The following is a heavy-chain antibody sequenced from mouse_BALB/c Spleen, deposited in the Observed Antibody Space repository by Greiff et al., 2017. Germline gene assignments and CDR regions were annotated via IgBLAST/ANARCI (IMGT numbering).Heavy chain of an antibody. CDR3: ASPHYYAMDY. CDR1: GYTFTSYW. CDR2: IDPSDSYT. V-gene: IGHV1-69*02. Sequence: QVQLKQPGAELVKPGASVKLSCKASGYTFTSYWMHWVKQRPGQGLEWIGKIDPSDSYTNYNQKFKGKATLTVDKSSSTAYMQLSSLTSEDSAVYYCASPHYYAMDYWGQGTSVTVSS. J-gene: IGHJ4*01.